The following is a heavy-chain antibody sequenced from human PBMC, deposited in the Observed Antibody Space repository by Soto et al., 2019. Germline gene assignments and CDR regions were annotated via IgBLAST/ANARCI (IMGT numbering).Heavy chain of an antibody. CDR3: ARDTYFYGSGSYGP. D-gene: IGHD3-10*01. J-gene: IGHJ5*02. CDR1: GFTFSSYS. CDR2: ISSSSSYI. Sequence: EVQLVESGGGLVKPGGSLRLSCAASGFTFSSYSMNWVRQAPGKGLEWVSSISSSSSYIYYADSVKGRFTISRDNAKNSLYPQMNGLRAEDTAVYYCARDTYFYGSGSYGPWGQRTLVTVSS. V-gene: IGHV3-21*01.